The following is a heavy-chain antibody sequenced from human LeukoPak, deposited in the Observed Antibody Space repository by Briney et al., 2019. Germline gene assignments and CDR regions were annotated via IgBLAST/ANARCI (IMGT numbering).Heavy chain of an antibody. CDR2: ISAYNGNT. CDR1: GYTFTSYG. CDR3: ARAPYYYDSSGRYYFDH. D-gene: IGHD3-22*01. V-gene: IGHV1-18*01. Sequence: ASVKVSCKASGYTFTSYGISWVRQAPGQGLEWMGWISAYNGNTNYAQKLQGRVTMTTDTSTSTAYMELRSLRSDDTAVYYCARAPYYYDSSGRYYFDHWGQGTLVTVSS. J-gene: IGHJ4*02.